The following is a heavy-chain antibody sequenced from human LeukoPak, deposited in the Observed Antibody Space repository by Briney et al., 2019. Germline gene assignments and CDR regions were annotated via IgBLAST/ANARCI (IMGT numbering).Heavy chain of an antibody. V-gene: IGHV3-53*01. CDR2: IYSGGST. CDR3: ARSGSGYDAFDI. CDR1: GFTFSSYS. J-gene: IGHJ3*02. Sequence: GGSLRLSCAASGFTFSSYSMNWVRQAPGKGLEWVSVIYSGGSTYYADSVKGRFTISRDNSKNTLYLQMNSLRAEDTAVYYCARSGSGYDAFDIWGQGTMVTVSS. D-gene: IGHD5-12*01.